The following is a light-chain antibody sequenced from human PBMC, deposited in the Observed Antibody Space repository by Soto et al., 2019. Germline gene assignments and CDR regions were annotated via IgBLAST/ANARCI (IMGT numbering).Light chain of an antibody. CDR3: QQYNTWPWT. V-gene: IGKV3-15*01. CDR2: GAS. J-gene: IGKJ1*01. Sequence: EVVMTQSPATLSVSPGQRATLSCRASQTINNNLAWYPQNPGQAPRLLIYGASTRATGIPATFSGSGSGTEFTLTISSLQSEDFTVYYCQQYNTWPWTFGQGTKVEIK. CDR1: QTINNN.